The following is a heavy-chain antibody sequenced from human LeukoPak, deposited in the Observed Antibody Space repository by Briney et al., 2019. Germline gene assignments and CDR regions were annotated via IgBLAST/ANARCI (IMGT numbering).Heavy chain of an antibody. J-gene: IGHJ4*02. CDR2: ISYDGSNK. D-gene: IGHD2-15*01. CDR1: GFTFSSYA. CDR3: ARDQAGYCSGGSCYYAAGFDY. V-gene: IGHV3-30-3*01. Sequence: PGGSLRPSCAASGFTFSSYAMHWVRQAPGNGLEWVAVISYDGSNKYYADSVKGRFTISRDNSKNTPYLQMNSLRAEDTAVYYCARDQAGYCSGGSCYYAAGFDYWGQGTLVTVSS.